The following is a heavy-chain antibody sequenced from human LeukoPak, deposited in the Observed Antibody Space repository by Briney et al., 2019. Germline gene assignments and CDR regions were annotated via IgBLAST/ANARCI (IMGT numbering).Heavy chain of an antibody. CDR1: GGSISSYY. J-gene: IGHJ4*02. D-gene: IGHD6-13*01. CDR3: ARHEQLVPTIFY. Sequence: SETLSLTCTVSGGSISSYYWSWIRQPPGKGLEWIGYIYYSGSTNYNPSLKSRVTISVDTSKNQFSLKLSSVTAADTAVYYCARHEQLVPTIFYWGQGTLVTVSS. V-gene: IGHV4-59*08. CDR2: IYYSGST.